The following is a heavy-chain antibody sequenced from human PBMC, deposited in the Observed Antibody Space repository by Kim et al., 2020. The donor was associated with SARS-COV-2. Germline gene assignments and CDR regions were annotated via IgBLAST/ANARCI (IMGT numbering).Heavy chain of an antibody. CDR2: IKYDGSDE. J-gene: IGHJ3*01. V-gene: IGHV3-7*01. CDR3: ARGSRVLGDAFDV. D-gene: IGHD3-10*01. CDR1: GFTFSSHW. Sequence: GGSLRLSCVASGFTFSSHWMSWVRQAPGKGLEWVAIIKYDGSDEYYVDSVEGRFTISRDNARNAVFLQMNGLRADDTAVYIGARGSRVLGDAFDVCVPGT.